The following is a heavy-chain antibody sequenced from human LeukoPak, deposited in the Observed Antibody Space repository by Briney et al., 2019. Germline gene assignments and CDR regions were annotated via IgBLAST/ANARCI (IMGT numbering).Heavy chain of an antibody. V-gene: IGHV1-2*02. Sequence: ASVKVSCKASGYTFTGYYMHWVRQAPGQGLEWMGWINPNSGGTNYAQKFQGRVTMTRDTSISTAYMELSRLRSDDTAVYYCARITSGYYYDSSDLGLDYWGQGTLVTVSP. CDR1: GYTFTGYY. D-gene: IGHD3-22*01. CDR3: ARITSGYYYDSSDLGLDY. CDR2: INPNSGGT. J-gene: IGHJ4*02.